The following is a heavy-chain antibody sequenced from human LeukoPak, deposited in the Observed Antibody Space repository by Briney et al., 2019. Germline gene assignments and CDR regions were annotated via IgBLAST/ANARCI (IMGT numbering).Heavy chain of an antibody. J-gene: IGHJ4*02. CDR3: ARRDTMIVAHDY. CDR2: INYSGST. Sequence: SETLSLTCTVSGGSSSSYYWSWIRQPPGKGLEWIGYINYSGSTKYNSSLKSRVTISVDTSKNQFSLKLSSVTAADTAVYYCARRDTMIVAHDYWGQGTLVTVSS. V-gene: IGHV4-59*08. CDR1: GGSSSSYY. D-gene: IGHD3-22*01.